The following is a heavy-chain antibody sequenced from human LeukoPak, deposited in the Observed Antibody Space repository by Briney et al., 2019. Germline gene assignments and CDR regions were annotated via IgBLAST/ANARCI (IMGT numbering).Heavy chain of an antibody. V-gene: IGHV3-74*01. CDR1: GFTFSSFW. Sequence: PGGSLRLSCAASGFTFSSFWIHWVRQVPGKGLVWVSRINSDGFSTSYADSVKGRFTISGDNAKNTLYLQMNSLRAEDTAVYYCARGTSGGYFDYRGQGTLVTVSS. CDR2: INSDGFST. J-gene: IGHJ4*02. CDR3: ARGTSGGYFDY. D-gene: IGHD1-26*01.